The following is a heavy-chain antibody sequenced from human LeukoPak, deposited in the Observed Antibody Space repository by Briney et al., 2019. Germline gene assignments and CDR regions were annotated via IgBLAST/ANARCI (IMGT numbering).Heavy chain of an antibody. CDR3: ARDDVTTNGGVIADSRLFDI. J-gene: IGHJ3*02. Sequence: GGSLRLSCAASGFIFTNYNLNWVRQAPEKGLEWISSISGGSTYIYYADSVRGRFTISRDNAKNSVYLQMNSLRGEDTAVYYCARDDVTTNGGVIADSRLFDIWGQGTMVTVSS. V-gene: IGHV3-21*01. CDR2: ISGGSTYI. D-gene: IGHD2-8*02. CDR1: GFIFTNYN.